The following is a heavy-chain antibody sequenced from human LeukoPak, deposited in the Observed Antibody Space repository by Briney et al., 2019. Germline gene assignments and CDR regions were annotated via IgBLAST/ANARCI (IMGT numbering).Heavy chain of an antibody. CDR1: GDSISPYH. V-gene: IGHV4-4*07. J-gene: IGHJ4*02. CDR3: ARGGKNSSMQFEY. D-gene: IGHD3-16*01. CDR2: VDANGNT. Sequence: AETLSFTCTVSGDSISPYHWKWIRQPAWKGLEWIGRVDANGNTDFNPSLKRRLTISIDQSNNQLSLNLNSVTAADTAVSYCARGGKNSSMQFEYWGQGTLVTVSS.